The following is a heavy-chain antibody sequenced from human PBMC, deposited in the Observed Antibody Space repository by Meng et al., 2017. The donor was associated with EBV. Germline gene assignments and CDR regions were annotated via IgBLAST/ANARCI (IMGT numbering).Heavy chain of an antibody. CDR1: GYTFTSYD. J-gene: IGHJ5*02. Sequence: LVESGAEVKKPGASVKVSCKASGYTFTSYDINWVRQATGQGLEWMGWMNPNSGNTGYAQKFQGRVTMTRNTSISTAYMELSSLRSEDTAVYYCARGPYYYDSSGYYYGEFDPWGQGTLVTVSS. V-gene: IGHV1-8*01. CDR2: MNPNSGNT. CDR3: ARGPYYYDSSGYYYGEFDP. D-gene: IGHD3-22*01.